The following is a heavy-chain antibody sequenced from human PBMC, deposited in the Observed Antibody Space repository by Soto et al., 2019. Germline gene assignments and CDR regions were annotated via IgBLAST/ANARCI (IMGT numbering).Heavy chain of an antibody. CDR3: ARDYHDRSTYPFDS. V-gene: IGHV4-34*01. J-gene: IGHJ5*01. D-gene: IGHD3-22*01. CDR1: CGSFSSYY. Sequence: PSETLSLTCAVYCGSFSSYYWSWIRQPPGKGLEWIGEINHRGTTTYNPSLKSRVTISVNMSKNQFSLKLSSVTAADTAVYYCARDYHDRSTYPFDSWGQGTLVTVSS. CDR2: INHRGTT.